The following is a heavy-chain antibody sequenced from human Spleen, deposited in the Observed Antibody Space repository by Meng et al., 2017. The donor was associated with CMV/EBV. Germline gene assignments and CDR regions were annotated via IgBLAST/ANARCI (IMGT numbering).Heavy chain of an antibody. CDR2: ISYDGSNK. J-gene: IGHJ6*02. V-gene: IGHV3-30-3*01. D-gene: IGHD6-6*01. CDR1: GFTFSNYV. Sequence: GESLKISCAASGFTFSNYVMHWVRQAPGKGLEWVAIISYDGSNKYYPDSVKGRFTISRDNSKNTLYLQMNSLRAEDTAVYFCARSNIAARNYYYYGMDVWGQGTTVTVSS. CDR3: ARSNIAARNYYYYGMDV.